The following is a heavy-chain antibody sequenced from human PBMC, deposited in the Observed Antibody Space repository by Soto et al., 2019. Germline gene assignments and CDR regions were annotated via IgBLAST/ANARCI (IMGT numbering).Heavy chain of an antibody. CDR3: AKGGTWDIVVVVAATHWFDP. Sequence: GGSLRLSCAASGFTFSSYAMSWVRQAPGKGLEWVSAISGSGGSTYYADSVKGRFTISRDNSKNTLYLQMNSLRAEDTAVYYCAKGGTWDIVVVVAATHWFDPWGQGTLVTVSS. CDR2: ISGSGGST. D-gene: IGHD2-15*01. V-gene: IGHV3-23*01. CDR1: GFTFSSYA. J-gene: IGHJ5*02.